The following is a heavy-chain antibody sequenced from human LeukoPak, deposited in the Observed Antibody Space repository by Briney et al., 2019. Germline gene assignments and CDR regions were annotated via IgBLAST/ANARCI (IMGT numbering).Heavy chain of an antibody. CDR3: ARRGPFGVNWFDP. CDR2: IYHSGST. V-gene: IGHV4-38-2*02. J-gene: IGHJ5*02. D-gene: IGHD3-10*01. Sequence: PSETLSLTCTVSGYSISSGYYWGWIRQPPGKGLEWIGSIYHSGSTYYNPSLKSRVTISVDKSKNQFSLKLSSVTAADTAVYYCARRGPFGVNWFDPWGQGTLVTVSS. CDR1: GYSISSGYY.